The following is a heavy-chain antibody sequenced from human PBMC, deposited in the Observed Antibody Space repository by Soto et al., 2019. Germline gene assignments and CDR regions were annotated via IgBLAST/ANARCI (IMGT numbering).Heavy chain of an antibody. Sequence: EVQVLESGGGLVQPGGSLTLSCVASGFTFSNYAMSWVRQAPGKGLEWVSGISGSGETTYYARSVKGRFTISRDSSKNSVYLHMNSLRAEDSAVYYCERSGYCSSPSCYDFGIKFDFWGQGTLVSVSS. CDR1: GFTFSNYA. CDR3: ERSGYCSSPSCYDFGIKFDF. V-gene: IGHV3-23*01. J-gene: IGHJ4*02. CDR2: ISGSGETT. D-gene: IGHD2-2*01.